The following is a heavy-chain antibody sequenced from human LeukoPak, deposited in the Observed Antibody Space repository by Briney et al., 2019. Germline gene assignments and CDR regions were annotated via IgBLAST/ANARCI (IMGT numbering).Heavy chain of an antibody. CDR1: GFTFSNYA. J-gene: IGHJ4*02. D-gene: IGHD3-22*01. V-gene: IGHV3-23*01. Sequence: GGSLRLSCAASGFTFSNYALSWVRQAPGKGLEWLSAISGSGGSTYYADSVKGRFTISRDNSKNTLDLQMDGLGAEDTAVYYCAKATGYDSSGYYYFFDYWGLGTLVTVSS. CDR2: ISGSGGST. CDR3: AKATGYDSSGYYYFFDY.